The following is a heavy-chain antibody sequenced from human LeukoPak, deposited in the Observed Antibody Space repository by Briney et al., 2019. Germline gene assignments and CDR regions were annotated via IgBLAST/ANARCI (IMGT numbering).Heavy chain of an antibody. D-gene: IGHD3-22*01. V-gene: IGHV3-23*01. Sequence: GGSLRLSCAASGFTFSKYAVGWVRQAPGKGLEWVSSISVSGDSTYYAESVKGRFTISRDNSKNTLFLQMNSLRADDTAVYYCAKVPYSGFYDSSGYYYYFDYWGQGTLVTVSS. CDR2: ISVSGDST. CDR3: AKVPYSGFYDSSGYYYYFDY. J-gene: IGHJ4*02. CDR1: GFTFSKYA.